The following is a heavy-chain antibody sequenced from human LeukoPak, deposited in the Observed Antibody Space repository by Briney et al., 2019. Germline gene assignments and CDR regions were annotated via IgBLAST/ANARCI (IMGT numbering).Heavy chain of an antibody. CDR3: AKRVAEEEFLH. D-gene: IGHD6-19*01. Sequence: GESLELSCKGSGYSFTSYWIGWVRQMPGKGLEWMGIIYPGDSDTRYSPSFQGQVTILVDKSINTAYLQWSTLKASDSAMYYCAKRVAEEEFLHWAQGTLVTVSS. J-gene: IGHJ4*02. CDR2: IYPGDSDT. V-gene: IGHV5-51*01. CDR1: GYSFTSYW.